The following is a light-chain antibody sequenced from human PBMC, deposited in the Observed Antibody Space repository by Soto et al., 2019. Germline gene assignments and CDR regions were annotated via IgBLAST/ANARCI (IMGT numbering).Light chain of an antibody. J-gene: IGLJ1*01. CDR3: ISYTGSSTSYV. V-gene: IGLV2-14*01. CDR2: EVT. CDR1: SSDVGSYNH. Sequence: QSALTQPASVSGSPGQSIAISCSGTSSDVGSYNHVAWYQQFPGKTPKLIIYEVTYRPSGVSHRFPASKSGNTASLTISGLQAEDEADYYCISYTGSSTSYVFGTGTKVTVL.